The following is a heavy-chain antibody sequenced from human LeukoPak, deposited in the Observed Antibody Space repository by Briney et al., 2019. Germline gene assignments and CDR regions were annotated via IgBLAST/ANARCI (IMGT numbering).Heavy chain of an antibody. CDR3: ARTETPTYYYYMDV. CDR2: ISAYNGNT. V-gene: IGHV1-18*04. Sequence: ASVKVSCKASGYTFTGYYMHWVRQAPGQGLEWIGWISAYNGNTNYAQKLQGRVTMTTDTSTSTAYMELRSLRSDDTAVYYCARTETPTYYYYMDVWGKGTTVTVSS. J-gene: IGHJ6*03. D-gene: IGHD2-15*01. CDR1: GYTFTGYY.